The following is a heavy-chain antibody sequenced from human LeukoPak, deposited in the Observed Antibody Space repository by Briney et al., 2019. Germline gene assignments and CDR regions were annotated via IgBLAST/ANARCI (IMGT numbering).Heavy chain of an antibody. Sequence: GGSLRLSCAASGFTFSSYSMNWVRQAPGKWLEWVSYISSSSSTIYYADSVKGRFTISRDNAKKSLSLQMNSLRADDTAVYYCARGYSSSWYLDWGQGTLVTVSS. V-gene: IGHV3-48*04. D-gene: IGHD6-13*01. CDR3: ARGYSSSWYLD. CDR2: ISSSSSTI. J-gene: IGHJ4*02. CDR1: GFTFSSYS.